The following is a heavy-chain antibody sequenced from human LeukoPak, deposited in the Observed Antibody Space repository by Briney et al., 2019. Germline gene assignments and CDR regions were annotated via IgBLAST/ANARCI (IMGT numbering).Heavy chain of an antibody. Sequence: GGSLRLSCAASGFTFDDYGMGWVRQAPGKGLEWVSGINWNGGSTGYADSVKGRFTISRDNAKNSLYLQMNSLRAEDTALYYCASARLTPYYFDYWGQGTLVTVSS. J-gene: IGHJ4*02. V-gene: IGHV3-20*04. CDR3: ASARLTPYYFDY. CDR1: GFTFDDYG. D-gene: IGHD3-16*01. CDR2: INWNGGST.